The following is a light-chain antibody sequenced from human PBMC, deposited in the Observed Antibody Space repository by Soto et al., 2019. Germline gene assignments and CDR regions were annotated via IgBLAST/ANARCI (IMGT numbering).Light chain of an antibody. CDR3: QQSYSNPRT. Sequence: DIQMTQSPSSLSASVGDRVTITCRASENIARYLNWYQQRQGKAPELLISAASTLQSGVPSRFSGGGSGTDFTLTISSLQPEDFATYYCQQSYSNPRTFGQGTKVEIK. CDR2: AAS. CDR1: ENIARY. V-gene: IGKV1-39*01. J-gene: IGKJ1*01.